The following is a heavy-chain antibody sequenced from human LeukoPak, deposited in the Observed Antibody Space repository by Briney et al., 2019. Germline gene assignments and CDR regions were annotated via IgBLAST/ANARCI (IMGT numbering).Heavy chain of an antibody. CDR2: ISGSDGRT. Sequence: PGGSLRLSCAASGFTFSSYSMSWVRQAPGKGLQWVSAISGSDGRTDYADSLKGRFAISRDNSKNTLFLQMNSLRAEDTAVYYCAKPWGPWGFDAFDIWGQGTMVTVSS. CDR3: AKPWGPWGFDAFDI. D-gene: IGHD7-27*01. V-gene: IGHV3-23*01. J-gene: IGHJ3*02. CDR1: GFTFSSYS.